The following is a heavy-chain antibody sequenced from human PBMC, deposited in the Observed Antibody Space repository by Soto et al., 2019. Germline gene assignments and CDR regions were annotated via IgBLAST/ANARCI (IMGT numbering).Heavy chain of an antibody. V-gene: IGHV4-39*01. D-gene: IGHD6-13*01. Sequence: SETLSLTCTVSGGSISSSSYYWGWIRQPPGKGLEWIGSIYYSGSTYYNPSLKSRVTISVDTSKNQFSLKLSSVTAADTAVYYCARLVRIAAAGYDYWGQGTQVTVSS. J-gene: IGHJ4*02. CDR1: GGSISSSSYY. CDR2: IYYSGST. CDR3: ARLVRIAAAGYDY.